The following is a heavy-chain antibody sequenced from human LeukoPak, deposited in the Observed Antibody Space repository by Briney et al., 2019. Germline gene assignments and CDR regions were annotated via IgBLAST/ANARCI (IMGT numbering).Heavy chain of an antibody. CDR2: ISAYNGNT. D-gene: IGHD3-22*01. CDR3: ARGLTYYYDSSGYYTLDY. CDR1: GYTFTSYG. V-gene: IGHV1-18*01. Sequence: ASVKVSCKASGYTFTSYGISWVRQAPGQGLEWMGWISAYNGNTNYAQKLQGRVTMTTDTSTSTAYMELRSLRSDDTAVYYCARGLTYYYDSSGYYTLDYWGQGTLVTVSS. J-gene: IGHJ4*02.